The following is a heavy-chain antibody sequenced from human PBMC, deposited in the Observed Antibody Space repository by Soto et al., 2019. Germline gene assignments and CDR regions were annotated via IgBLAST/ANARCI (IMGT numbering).Heavy chain of an antibody. CDR1: GFTFSNYA. CDR3: AREYAPGSPNYDY. Sequence: ESGGVLVQPGVSLRLSCAASGFTFSNYAMSWVRQAPGKGLEWVSTSTRTGNTHYADSVMGRFTISRDDSKNTLFLQMNSLRAEDTAVYYCAREYAPGSPNYDYWGLGTLVTVSS. D-gene: IGHD3-10*01. V-gene: IGHV3-23*01. J-gene: IGHJ4*02. CDR2: STRTGNT.